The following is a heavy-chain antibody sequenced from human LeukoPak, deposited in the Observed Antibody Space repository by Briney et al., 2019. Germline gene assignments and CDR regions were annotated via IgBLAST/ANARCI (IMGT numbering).Heavy chain of an antibody. V-gene: IGHV3-21*01. CDR3: ARKLYGSGSYYSPNFDY. CDR1: GFTFSSYS. J-gene: IGHJ4*02. D-gene: IGHD3-10*01. CDR2: ISSSSSYI. Sequence: PGGSLRLSCAASGFTFSSYSMTWVRQAPGKGLEWVSSISSSSSYIYYADSVKGRFTISRDNAKNSLYLQMNSLRAEDTAVYYCARKLYGSGSYYSPNFDYWGQGTLVTVSS.